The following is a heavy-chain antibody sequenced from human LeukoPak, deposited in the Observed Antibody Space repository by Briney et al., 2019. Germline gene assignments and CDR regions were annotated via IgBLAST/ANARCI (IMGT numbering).Heavy chain of an antibody. CDR1: GFTFDDYA. V-gene: IGHV3-43D*03. J-gene: IGHJ6*03. D-gene: IGHD5-18*01. CDR2: ISWDGGST. Sequence: GGSLRLSCAASGFTFDDYAMHWVRQAPGKGLEWDSLISWDGGSTYYADSVKGRFTISRDNSKNSLYLQMNSLRAEDTALYYCAEDAAMGLFDYMDVWGKGTTVTVSS. CDR3: AEDAAMGLFDYMDV.